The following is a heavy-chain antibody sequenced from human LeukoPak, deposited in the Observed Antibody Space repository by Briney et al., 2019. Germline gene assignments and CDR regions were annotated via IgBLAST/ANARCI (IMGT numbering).Heavy chain of an antibody. CDR2: IYNSGST. J-gene: IGHJ5*02. D-gene: IGHD1-14*01. Sequence: PSETLSLTCTVSGGSISSYYWNWIRQSPGKGLEWIGYIYNSGSTNYNPSLKSRVTISVDTSKNQFSLKLSSVTAADTAVYYCARVGFLTGWFDPWGQGTLVTVSS. CDR3: ARVGFLTGWFDP. V-gene: IGHV4-59*01. CDR1: GGSISSYY.